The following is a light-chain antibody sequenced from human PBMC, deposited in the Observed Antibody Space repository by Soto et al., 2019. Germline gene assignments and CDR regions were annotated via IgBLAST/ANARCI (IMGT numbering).Light chain of an antibody. V-gene: IGLV8-61*01. J-gene: IGLJ2*01. Sequence: QTVVTQEPSFSVSPGGTVTLTCGLSSGSVSNSYYPSWYQQTPGQAPRTLIYTTNIRSSGVPDRFSGSILGNKAALTITGAQADDESDYYCILYMGSGISVFGGGTKLTVL. CDR3: ILYMGSGISV. CDR1: SGSVSNSYY. CDR2: TTN.